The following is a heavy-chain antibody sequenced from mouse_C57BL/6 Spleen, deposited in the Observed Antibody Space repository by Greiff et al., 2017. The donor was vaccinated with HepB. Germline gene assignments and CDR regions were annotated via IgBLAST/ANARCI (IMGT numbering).Heavy chain of an antibody. V-gene: IGHV1-18*01. D-gene: IGHD4-1*02. CDR2: INPNNGGT. CDR1: GYTFTDYN. CDR3: AINWDGYAMDY. Sequence: EVQLQQSGPELVKPGASVKIPCKASGYTFTDYNMDWVKQSHGKSLEWIGDINPNNGGTNYNQKFKGKTTLTVDKSSSTAYIELLSLTSEDTAVYYCAINWDGYAMDYWGQGTSVTVSS. J-gene: IGHJ4*01.